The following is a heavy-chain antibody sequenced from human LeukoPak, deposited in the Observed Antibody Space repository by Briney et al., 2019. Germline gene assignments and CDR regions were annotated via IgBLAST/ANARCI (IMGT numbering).Heavy chain of an antibody. D-gene: IGHD2-21*02. CDR2: ICAYNGNT. CDR1: GYTFTSYG. J-gene: IGHJ4*02. V-gene: IGHV1-18*01. CDR3: ARVGALILDGVTLTTGWGDFDY. Sequence: EASVKVSCKASGYTFTSYGISWVRQAPGQGLEWMGWICAYNGNTNYAQKLQGRVTMTTDTSTSTAYMELRSLRSDDTAVYYCARVGALILDGVTLTTGWGDFDYWGQGTLVTVSS.